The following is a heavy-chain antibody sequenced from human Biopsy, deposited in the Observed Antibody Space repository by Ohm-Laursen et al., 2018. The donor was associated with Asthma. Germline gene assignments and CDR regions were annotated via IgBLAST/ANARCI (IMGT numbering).Heavy chain of an antibody. Sequence: SLRLSCSASGFSFSNFGMHWVRQAPGKGLEWVAVISFDGSNEDYADSVKGRFTISRDNSKNTLFLEMNSLRPEDTAVYCCARGDSSNWSHYYFDYWGQGTLVTVSS. V-gene: IGHV3-30*03. CDR1: GFSFSNFG. D-gene: IGHD3-22*01. J-gene: IGHJ4*02. CDR3: ARGDSSNWSHYYFDY. CDR2: ISFDGSNE.